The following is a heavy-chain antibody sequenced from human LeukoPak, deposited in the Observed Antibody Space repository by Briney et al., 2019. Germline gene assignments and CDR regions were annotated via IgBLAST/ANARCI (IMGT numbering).Heavy chain of an antibody. D-gene: IGHD3-10*01. CDR1: GGSISSGDYY. CDR2: IYYSGST. V-gene: IGHV4-30-4*01. Sequence: SETLSLTCTVSGGSISSGDYYWSRIRQPPGKGLEWIGYIYYSGSTYYNPSLKSRVTISVDTSKNQFSLKLSSVTAADTAVYYCARVIIPRLLWFGESSGWFDPWGQGTLVTVSS. J-gene: IGHJ5*02. CDR3: ARVIIPRLLWFGESSGWFDP.